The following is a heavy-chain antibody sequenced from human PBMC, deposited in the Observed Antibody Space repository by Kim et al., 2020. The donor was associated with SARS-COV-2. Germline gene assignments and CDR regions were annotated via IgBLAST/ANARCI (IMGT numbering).Heavy chain of an antibody. CDR3: ARFVGRFTAMINS. Sequence: NPSRQSRVTISVDTCKNQFSLRLRSVTAADTSIYYCARFVGRFTAMINSWGQGTLVTVSS. V-gene: IGHV4-39*01. J-gene: IGHJ4*02. D-gene: IGHD5-18*01.